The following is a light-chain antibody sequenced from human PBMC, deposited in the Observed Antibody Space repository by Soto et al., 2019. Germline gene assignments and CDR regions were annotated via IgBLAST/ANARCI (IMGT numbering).Light chain of an antibody. CDR2: GAS. CDR1: QSVSSSY. Sequence: EIVLTQSPGTLSLSPGERATLSCRASQSVSSSYLAWYQQKPGQAPRLLIYGASSRATGIPDRFSGSGSGTDFTLTISRLEPEDFAVYYCQQYGSSPALTFGGGPKVEIK. V-gene: IGKV3-20*01. CDR3: QQYGSSPALT. J-gene: IGKJ4*01.